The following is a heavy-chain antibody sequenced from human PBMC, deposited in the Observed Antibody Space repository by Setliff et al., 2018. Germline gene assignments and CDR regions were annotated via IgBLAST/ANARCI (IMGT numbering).Heavy chain of an antibody. CDR3: FGAGTCSY. CDR1: GFTFHTFW. J-gene: IGHJ4*02. D-gene: IGHD3-10*01. CDR2: INPHASEK. V-gene: IGHV3-7*01. Sequence: PGGSLRLSCVASGFTFHTFWMSWVRQAPGKGLEWLASINPHASEKYYVDSVKGRFTISRDNAKNSLSLQMNNLRTEDTAVYYCFGAGTCSYWGQGTLVTVSS.